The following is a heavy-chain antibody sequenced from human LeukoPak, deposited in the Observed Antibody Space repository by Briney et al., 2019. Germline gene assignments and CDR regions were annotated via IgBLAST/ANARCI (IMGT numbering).Heavy chain of an antibody. V-gene: IGHV3-74*01. J-gene: IGHJ5*02. CDR2: IKSDGSST. CDR1: GFSFSSYW. CDR3: TRSDWFDP. Sequence: GGSLRLSCAASGFSFSSYWMHWVRQAPGKGLVWVSRIKSDGSSTSYADSVKGRFTISRDNAKNTLYLQMNSLRAEDTAVYYCTRSDWFDPWDQGTLVTVSS.